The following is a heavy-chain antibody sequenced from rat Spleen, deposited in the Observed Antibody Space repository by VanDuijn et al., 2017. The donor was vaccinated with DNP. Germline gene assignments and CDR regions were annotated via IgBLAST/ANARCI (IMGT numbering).Heavy chain of an antibody. D-gene: IGHD1-3*01. Sequence: EVQLVESGGGLVQPGNSLKLSCTASGFTFSDYNMAWVRQAPKKGLEWVASISYDGRSTYYGDSVKGRFTISRDNAKSTLYLQMDSLRSEDTATYYCASLYGSYWYFDFWGPGTMVTVSS. CDR1: GFTFSDYN. CDR2: ISYDGRST. J-gene: IGHJ1*01. CDR3: ASLYGSYWYFDF. V-gene: IGHV5S10*01.